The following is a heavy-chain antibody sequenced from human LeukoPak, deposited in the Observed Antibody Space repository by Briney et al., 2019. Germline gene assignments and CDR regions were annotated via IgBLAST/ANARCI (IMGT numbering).Heavy chain of an antibody. V-gene: IGHV3-23*01. D-gene: IGHD1-26*01. CDR2: ISNSGSST. J-gene: IGHJ3*02. CDR3: VRRFRDIVGARNAFDI. Sequence: GGSLRLSCAASGFTFSTYAVSWVRQAPGKGLEWVSGISNSGSSTNYADSVKGRFTISRDNSKNTLYLQMNSLRAEDTAVYYCVRRFRDIVGARNAFDIWGQGTMVTVSS. CDR1: GFTFSTYA.